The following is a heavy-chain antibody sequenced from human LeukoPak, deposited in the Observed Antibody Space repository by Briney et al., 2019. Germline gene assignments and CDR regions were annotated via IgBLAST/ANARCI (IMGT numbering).Heavy chain of an antibody. CDR2: IRYDGSNK. CDR3: AKASRDSSGYYPFDY. CDR1: GFTFSSYG. Sequence: PGGSLRLSCAASGFTFSSYGMHWVRQAPGKGLEWVAFIRYDGSNKYYADSVKGRFTISRDNSKNTLYLQMNSLRAEDTAVYYCAKASRDSSGYYPFDYWGQGTLVTVSS. V-gene: IGHV3-30*02. D-gene: IGHD3-22*01. J-gene: IGHJ4*02.